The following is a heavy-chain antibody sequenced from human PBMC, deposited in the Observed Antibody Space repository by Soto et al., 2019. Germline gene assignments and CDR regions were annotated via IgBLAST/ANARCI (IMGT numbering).Heavy chain of an antibody. CDR3: AKMTSGSYGRNYGMDV. V-gene: IGHV3-23*01. CDR2: FRTGGDDATT. J-gene: IGHJ6*02. D-gene: IGHD5-18*01. CDR1: GFTFSSYS. Sequence: EVQLLESGGGLVQPGGSLRLSCAASGFTFSSYSMSWVRQAPGKGLEWVSGFRTGGDDATTYYADSVKGRFTISRDNSKNSLYLQMNSLRAEDTAVYYCAKMTSGSYGRNYGMDVWGQGTTVTVSS.